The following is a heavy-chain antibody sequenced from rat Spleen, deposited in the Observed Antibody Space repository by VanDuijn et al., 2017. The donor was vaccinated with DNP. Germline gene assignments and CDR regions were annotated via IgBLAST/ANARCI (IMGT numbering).Heavy chain of an antibody. Sequence: EVLLVESDGGLVQPGRSLKLSCAVSGFTFNDYYMAWVRQAPAKGLEWVATISYNGGTPYYRDSVKGRFTISRDNAQSTLYLQMDSLRSEDTATHYCARHRTIMPYYYSMDAWGQGASVTVSS. CDR2: ISYNGGTP. CDR3: ARHRTIMPYYYSMDA. CDR1: GFTFNDYY. J-gene: IGHJ4*01. V-gene: IGHV5-7*01. D-gene: IGHD1-12*01.